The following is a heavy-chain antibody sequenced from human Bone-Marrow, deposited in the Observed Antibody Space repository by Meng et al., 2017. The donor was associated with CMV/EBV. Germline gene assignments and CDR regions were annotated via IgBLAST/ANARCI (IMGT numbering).Heavy chain of an antibody. CDR2: ISTSGSAI. CDR3: ARGAAIVVVPPTTYVDY. CDR1: GFTFSDYY. Sequence: GGSLRLSCAASGFTFSDYYMTWIRQAPGKGLEWVSYISTSGSAIYYADSVRGRFTVSRDNAKNSLYLQMNSLRAEDTAVYYCARGAAIVVVPPTTYVDYWAQGTLVTFSS. J-gene: IGHJ4*02. V-gene: IGHV3-11*01. D-gene: IGHD2-2*01.